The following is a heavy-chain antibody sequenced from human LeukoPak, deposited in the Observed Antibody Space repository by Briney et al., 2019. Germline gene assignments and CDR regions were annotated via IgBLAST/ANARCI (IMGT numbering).Heavy chain of an antibody. J-gene: IGHJ4*02. D-gene: IGHD3-10*01. V-gene: IGHV3-30*02. CDR3: AKDSWYGSGSYYFDY. CDR2: IRYDGSNK. CDR1: GFTFSIYG. Sequence: GGSLRLSCAASGFTFSIYGMHWVRQAPGKGLEWVAFIRYDGSNKYYADSVKGRFTISRDNSKNTLYLQMNSLRAEDTAVYYCAKDSWYGSGSYYFDYWGQGTLVTVSS.